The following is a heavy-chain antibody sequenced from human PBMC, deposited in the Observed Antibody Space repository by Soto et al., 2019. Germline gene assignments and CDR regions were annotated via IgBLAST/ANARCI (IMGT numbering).Heavy chain of an antibody. Sequence: PGGSLRLSCAASGFTFSSYGMHWVRQAPGKGLEWVAVIWYDGSNKYYADSVKGRFTISRDNSKNTLYLQMNSLRAEDTAVYYCARETNIVLMVYAEYYYYYMDVWGKGATVTVSS. CDR3: ARETNIVLMVYAEYYYYYMDV. D-gene: IGHD2-8*01. J-gene: IGHJ6*03. CDR2: IWYDGSNK. V-gene: IGHV3-33*01. CDR1: GFTFSSYG.